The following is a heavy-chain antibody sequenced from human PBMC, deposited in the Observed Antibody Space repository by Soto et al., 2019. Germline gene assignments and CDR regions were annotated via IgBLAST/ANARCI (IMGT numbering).Heavy chain of an antibody. CDR2: IIPIFGTA. J-gene: IGHJ3*02. Sequence: SVKVSCKASGGTFSSYAISWVRQAPGQGLEWMGGIIPIFGTANYAQKFQGRVTITADESTSTAYMELSSLRSEDTAVYYCARMYYYDSSGYLDAFDICGQGTMVTVSS. D-gene: IGHD3-22*01. CDR3: ARMYYYDSSGYLDAFDI. V-gene: IGHV1-69*13. CDR1: GGTFSSYA.